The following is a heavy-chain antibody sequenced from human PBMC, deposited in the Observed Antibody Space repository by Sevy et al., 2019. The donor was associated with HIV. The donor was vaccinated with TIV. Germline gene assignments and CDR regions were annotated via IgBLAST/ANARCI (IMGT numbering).Heavy chain of an antibody. J-gene: IGHJ4*02. CDR3: ARGSRGTFGY. D-gene: IGHD1-26*01. CDR2: INTDGKMT. CDR1: GLTLTNYW. Sequence: GGSLRLSCAAFGLTLTNYWMHWVRQAPGKGLVWVSHINTDGKMTRYADFVKGRFTISRDNAKNTLYLQMNSLRDEDTAVHYCARGSRGTFGYWGQGTLITVSS. V-gene: IGHV3-74*01.